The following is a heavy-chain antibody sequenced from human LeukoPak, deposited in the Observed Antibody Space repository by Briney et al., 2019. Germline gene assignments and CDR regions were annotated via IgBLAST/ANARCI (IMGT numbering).Heavy chain of an antibody. CDR1: GFTFDDFG. Sequence: GSLRLSCAASGFTFDDFGMNWVRQAPGKGLEWVAGINWSGGSTDYADSVKGRFTISRDNAKNSLYLQMNSLRAEDTALYYCARVPKIYYSYAFDYWGQGTLVTVSS. CDR2: INWSGGST. V-gene: IGHV3-20*04. J-gene: IGHJ4*02. CDR3: ARVPKIYYSYAFDY. D-gene: IGHD5-18*01.